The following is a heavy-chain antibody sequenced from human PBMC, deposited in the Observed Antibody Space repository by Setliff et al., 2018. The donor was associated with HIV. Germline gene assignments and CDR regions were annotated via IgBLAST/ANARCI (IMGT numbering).Heavy chain of an antibody. D-gene: IGHD6-6*01. CDR2: IYYTGGP. J-gene: IGHJ6*03. CDR3: ARGGGTSSPIDYHYYIDV. CDR1: GDSISSSIYY. Sequence: SETLSLTCTVSGDSISSSIYYWGWVRQPPGKGLEWIGGIYYTGGPFYNPSLKSRVTISVDTSNNQFSLKLSSVTAADTAVYYCARGGGTSSPIDYHYYIDVWGKGTTVTVSS. V-gene: IGHV4-39*01.